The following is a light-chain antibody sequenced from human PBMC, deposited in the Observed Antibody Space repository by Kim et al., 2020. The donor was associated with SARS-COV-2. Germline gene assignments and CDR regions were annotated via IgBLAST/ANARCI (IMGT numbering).Light chain of an antibody. CDR1: QSVSSN. CDR3: QQYNNWPPMYT. V-gene: IGKV3-15*01. CDR2: GAS. J-gene: IGKJ2*01. Sequence: PRERSPPSFRARQSVSSNLAWYQQKPGQAPRLLIYGASTRATGIPARVSGSGSWTEFTLTISSLQSEDFAVYYCQQYNNWPPMYTFGQGTKLEI.